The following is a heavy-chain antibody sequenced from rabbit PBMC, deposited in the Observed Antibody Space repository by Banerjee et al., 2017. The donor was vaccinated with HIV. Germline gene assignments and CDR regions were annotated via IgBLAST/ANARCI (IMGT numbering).Heavy chain of an antibody. CDR2: IYTGSGSA. CDR3: ARDLAGVIGWNFNF. CDR1: GFTLSSYW. Sequence: QEQLVESGGGLVQPEGSLTLTCKASGFTLSSYWICWVRQAPGKGLEWIACIYTGSGSALYVSWAKGRFTVSKASWTTVTLQMTSLTAADTATYFCARDLAGVIGWNFNFWGPGTLVTVS. J-gene: IGHJ4*01. D-gene: IGHD4-1*01. V-gene: IGHV1S45*01.